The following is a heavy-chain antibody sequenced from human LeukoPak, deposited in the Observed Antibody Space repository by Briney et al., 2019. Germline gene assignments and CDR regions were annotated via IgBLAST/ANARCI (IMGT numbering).Heavy chain of an antibody. Sequence: PSETLSLTCTVSGGSISSSSYYWGWIRQPPGKGLEWIGSIYYSGSTYYNPSLKSRVTISVDTSKNQFSLKLSSVTAADTAVYYCANVVHNYFDYWGQGTLVTVSS. V-gene: IGHV4-39*07. CDR1: GGSISSSSYY. D-gene: IGHD2-8*01. J-gene: IGHJ4*02. CDR3: ANVVHNYFDY. CDR2: IYYSGST.